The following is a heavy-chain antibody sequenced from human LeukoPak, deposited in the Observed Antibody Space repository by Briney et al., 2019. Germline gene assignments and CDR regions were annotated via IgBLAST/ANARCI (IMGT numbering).Heavy chain of an antibody. CDR3: ARKTDSSGWYPYFDP. V-gene: IGHV4-39*01. J-gene: IGHJ2*01. D-gene: IGHD6-19*01. CDR2: IYYSGST. Sequence: SETLSLTCTVSGGSISSGDYYWDWIRQPPGKGLEWIGSIYYSGSTYYNPSLKSRVTISVDTSKNQFSLRLTSVTAADTAVYYCARKTDSSGWYPYFDPWGRGTLVTVSS. CDR1: GGSISSGDYY.